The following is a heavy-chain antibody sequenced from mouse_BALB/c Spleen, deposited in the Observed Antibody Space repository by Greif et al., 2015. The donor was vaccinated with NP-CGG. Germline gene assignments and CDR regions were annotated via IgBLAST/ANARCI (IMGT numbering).Heavy chain of an antibody. CDR2: IDPANGNT. V-gene: IGHV14-3*02. Sequence: VTLKVSGAELVKPGASVKLSCTASGFNIKDTYMHWVKQRPEQGLEWIGRIDPANGNTKYDPKFQGKATITADTSSNTAYLQLSSLTSEDTAVYYCARSGYYGSSYWYFDVWGAGTTVTVSS. CDR1: GFNIKDTY. CDR3: ARSGYYGSSYWYFDV. J-gene: IGHJ1*01. D-gene: IGHD1-1*01.